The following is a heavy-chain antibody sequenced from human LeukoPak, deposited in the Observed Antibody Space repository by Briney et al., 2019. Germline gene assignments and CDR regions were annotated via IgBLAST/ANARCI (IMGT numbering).Heavy chain of an antibody. Sequence: PGGSLRLSCAVSGFTFSSYSMSWVRQAPGKWLEWDSVMYSGGTTYYADSVKGRFTISRHNSKNTLYLQMNSLRAEDTAVYYCASMKWGDVFDSWGQGTLVTVSS. CDR2: MYSGGTT. V-gene: IGHV3-53*04. J-gene: IGHJ4*02. CDR1: GFTFSSYS. CDR3: ASMKWGDVFDS. D-gene: IGHD3-10*01.